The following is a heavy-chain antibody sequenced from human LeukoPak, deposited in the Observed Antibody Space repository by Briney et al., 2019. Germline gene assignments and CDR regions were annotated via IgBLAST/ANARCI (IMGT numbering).Heavy chain of an antibody. CDR3: TARVNGSGSYRYYYYYGMDV. CDR2: IYHSGST. CDR1: GGSISSSNW. D-gene: IGHD3-10*01. Sequence: PSETLSLTCAVSGGSISSSNWWSWVRPPPGKGLEGVGEIYHSGSTYYNPSLKSRVTISVDTSKNQFSLKLSSVTAADTAVYYCTARVNGSGSYRYYYYYGMDVWGQGTTVTVSS. J-gene: IGHJ6*02. V-gene: IGHV4-4*02.